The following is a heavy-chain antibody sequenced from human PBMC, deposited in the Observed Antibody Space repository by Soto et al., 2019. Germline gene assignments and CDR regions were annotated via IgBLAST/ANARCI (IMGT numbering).Heavy chain of an antibody. CDR2: ISAYNGNT. Sequence: QVQLVQSGAEVKKPGASVKVSCKASGYTFTSYGISWVRQAPGQGLEWMGWISAYNGNTNYAQQLQGRVTMTTDTSTSTAYMELRSVRSDDTAVYYCASTDIVVVPANYGMDVWGQGSTVTVSS. J-gene: IGHJ6*02. CDR1: GYTFTSYG. V-gene: IGHV1-18*01. CDR3: ASTDIVVVPANYGMDV. D-gene: IGHD2-2*01.